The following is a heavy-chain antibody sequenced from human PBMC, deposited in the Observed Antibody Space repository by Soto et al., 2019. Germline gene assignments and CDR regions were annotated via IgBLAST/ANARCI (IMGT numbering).Heavy chain of an antibody. CDR2: IDPSDSYT. D-gene: IGHD2-2*01. CDR1: GYSFTSYW. CDR3: ARRGPPAYCSSTSCYFFGMDV. V-gene: IGHV5-10-1*01. Sequence: GESLKISCKGSGYSFTSYWISWVRQMPGKGLEWMGRIDPSDSYTNYSPSFQGHVTISADKSISTAYLQWSSLKASDTAMYYCARRGPPAYCSSTSCYFFGMDVWGQGTTVTVYS. J-gene: IGHJ6*02.